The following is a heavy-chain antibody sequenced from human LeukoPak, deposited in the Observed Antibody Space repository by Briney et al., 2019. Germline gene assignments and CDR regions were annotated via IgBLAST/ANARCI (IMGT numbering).Heavy chain of an antibody. V-gene: IGHV3-74*01. Sequence: GGFLRLSCAASGFTFSSHWMHWVRQVPGKGPVWVSRINSDGSVTSYADSVKGRFTIPRDNAKNTLFLQMNSLRAEDTAVYFCASDYYYYYLGVWGKGTTVTVSS. CDR2: INSDGSVT. J-gene: IGHJ6*03. CDR3: ASDYYYYYLGV. CDR1: GFTFSSHW.